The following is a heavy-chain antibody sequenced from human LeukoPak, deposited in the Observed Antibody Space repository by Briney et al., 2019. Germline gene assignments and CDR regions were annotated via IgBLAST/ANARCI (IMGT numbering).Heavy chain of an antibody. CDR2: IYSGGDT. CDR3: ARAIWTGSLGFDY. CDR1: GFTVTSNF. Sequence: GRSLRLSCAASGFTVTSNFVSWVRQAPGKGLEWVSVIYSGGDTYFADSVKGRFTISRDNSKNTVYLQMSSLRAEDTAVYYCARAIWTGSLGFDYWDQGSLVTVSS. J-gene: IGHJ4*02. D-gene: IGHD3/OR15-3a*01. V-gene: IGHV3-53*01.